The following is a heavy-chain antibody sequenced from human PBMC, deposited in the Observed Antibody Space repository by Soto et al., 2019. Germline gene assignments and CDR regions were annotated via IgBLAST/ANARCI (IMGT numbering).Heavy chain of an antibody. CDR3: ARTETWVGVFDY. Sequence: QVQLVQSGAEVKKPGASVKVSCKASGYSFTSYGISWVRQAPGQGLEWMGWISTYNGDTKFTQKVQGRVTLTTDTSTSTAYMELRSLRSDDTAMYYCARTETWVGVFDYWGRGTLVTVSS. CDR1: GYSFTSYG. J-gene: IGHJ4*02. V-gene: IGHV1-18*01. D-gene: IGHD2-8*01. CDR2: ISTYNGDT.